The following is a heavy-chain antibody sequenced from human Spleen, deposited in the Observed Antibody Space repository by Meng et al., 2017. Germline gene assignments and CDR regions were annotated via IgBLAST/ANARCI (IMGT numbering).Heavy chain of an antibody. CDR1: GFTFDSYA. Sequence: GGSLRLSCAASGFTFDSYAMTWVRQAPGKGLEWVAVIWYDGSNKYYADSVKGQFTISRDNSKNTLYLQMNSLRAEDTAVYYWARGMYGPDNWGQGTLVTVSS. CDR2: IWYDGSNK. CDR3: ARGMYGPDN. V-gene: IGHV3-33*08. J-gene: IGHJ4*03. D-gene: IGHD2-8*01.